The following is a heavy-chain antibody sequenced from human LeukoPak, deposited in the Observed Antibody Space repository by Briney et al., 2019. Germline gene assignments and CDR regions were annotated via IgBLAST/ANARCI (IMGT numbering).Heavy chain of an antibody. CDR1: GFTFSSYW. J-gene: IGHJ4*02. V-gene: IGHV3-74*01. Sequence: GGSLRLSCAASGFTFSSYWMHWVRHAPGKGLVWVSRISSDGSTTDYADSVKGRFTISRDNAKNTLYLQMNSLRAEDSAVYYCARDAAAANFDYWGQGTLVPVSS. D-gene: IGHD6-13*01. CDR3: ARDAAAANFDY. CDR2: ISSDGSTT.